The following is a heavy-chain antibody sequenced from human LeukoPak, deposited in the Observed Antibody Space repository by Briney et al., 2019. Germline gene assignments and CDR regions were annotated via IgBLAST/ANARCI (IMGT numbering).Heavy chain of an antibody. CDR3: ARDGESYYYGSGSPYFDY. D-gene: IGHD3-10*01. Sequence: GASVKVSCKASGYTFTSYGISWVRRAPGQGLEWMGWISAFNGNTNYAQKLQGRVTMTTDTSTSTAYMELRSLRSDDTAVYYCARDGESYYYGSGSPYFDYWGQGTLVTVSS. J-gene: IGHJ4*02. CDR2: ISAFNGNT. CDR1: GYTFTSYG. V-gene: IGHV1-18*01.